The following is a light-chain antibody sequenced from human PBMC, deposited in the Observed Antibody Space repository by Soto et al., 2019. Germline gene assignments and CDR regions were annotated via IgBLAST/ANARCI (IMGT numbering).Light chain of an antibody. V-gene: IGLV1-51*01. J-gene: IGLJ2*01. Sequence: QSVLTQPPSVPGAPGQKVPISCSGSSSNIGNNYVSWYQQLPGTAPKLLIYDNNKRPSGIPDRFSGSKSGTSATLGITGLQTGDEADYYCGTWDSSLSALVFGGGTKLTVL. CDR1: SSNIGNNY. CDR2: DNN. CDR3: GTWDSSLSALV.